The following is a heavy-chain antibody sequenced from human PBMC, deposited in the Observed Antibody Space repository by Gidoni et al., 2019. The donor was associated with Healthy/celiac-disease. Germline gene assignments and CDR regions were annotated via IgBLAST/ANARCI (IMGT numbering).Heavy chain of an antibody. D-gene: IGHD1-26*01. CDR1: GYTFTGYY. V-gene: IGHV1-2*02. J-gene: IGHJ4*02. CDR2: LNPTSGGT. Sequence: QVQLVQSGAEVKKPGASVKVSCKAYGYTFTGYYMQWVRQAPGQGLWWMGWLNPTSGGTNYAQTFQGRVTMTRDTSISTAYMELSRLRSDDTAVYYCARAEPDDGSPFDYWGQGTLVTVSS. CDR3: ARAEPDDGSPFDY.